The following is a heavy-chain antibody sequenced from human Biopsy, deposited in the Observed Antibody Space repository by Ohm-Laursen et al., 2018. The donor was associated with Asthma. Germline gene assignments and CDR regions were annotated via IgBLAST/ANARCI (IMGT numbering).Heavy chain of an antibody. CDR1: GFTVSRDH. J-gene: IGHJ4*02. V-gene: IGHV3-53*01. D-gene: IGHD6-19*01. Sequence: SLRLSCAASGFTVSRDHMFWVRQAPGKGLEWVSVIYSGGTSYTADSVRGRFTISRDFYKNTLYLQMDSLRAEDTAVYYCARGDSSGWSHYYFDYWGQGTLVTVSS. CDR3: ARGDSSGWSHYYFDY. CDR2: IYSGGTS.